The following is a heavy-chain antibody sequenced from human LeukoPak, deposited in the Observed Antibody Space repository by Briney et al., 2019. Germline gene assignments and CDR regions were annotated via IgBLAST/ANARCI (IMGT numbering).Heavy chain of an antibody. Sequence: GGSLRLSCAASGFTFSSYWMHWVRQAPGKGLVWVSRIYSDGSATNYADSVKGRFTISRDNAKNTLYLQMNNLRFEDTAVYYCASEGWQVLDYWGQGTLATVSS. V-gene: IGHV3-74*01. CDR2: IYSDGSAT. CDR1: GFTFSSYW. CDR3: ASEGWQVLDY. J-gene: IGHJ4*02. D-gene: IGHD2-15*01.